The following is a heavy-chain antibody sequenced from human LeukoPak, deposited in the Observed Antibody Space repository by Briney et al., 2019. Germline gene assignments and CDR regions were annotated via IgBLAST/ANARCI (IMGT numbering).Heavy chain of an antibody. V-gene: IGHV4-59*02. CDR3: ARVHGFWSGYYDY. CDR2: VYYSGST. Sequence: PSETLSLTCVVSGGSVSGYYWGWIRQPPGRGLEWIGYVYYSGSTNYNPSLKSRVTISVDTSKNQFSLKLSSVTAADTAVYYCARVHGFWSGYYDYWGQGTLVTVSS. J-gene: IGHJ4*02. D-gene: IGHD3-3*01. CDR1: GGSVSGYY.